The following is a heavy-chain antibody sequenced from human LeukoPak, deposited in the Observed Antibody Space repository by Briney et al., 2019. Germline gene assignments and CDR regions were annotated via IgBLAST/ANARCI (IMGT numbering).Heavy chain of an antibody. V-gene: IGHV1-8*01. CDR3: ARGIEAGYDY. D-gene: IGHD5-12*01. J-gene: IGHJ4*02. CDR2: MNPTRGTT. CDR1: GYTSTSYD. Sequence: GASVKVSCKASGYTSTSYDFNWVRQASGQGLEWMGWMNPTRGTTAYEQKFQGRVTMTRDPSISTAYMELSSLGSEDTAVYFCARGIEAGYDYWGQGTLVTVSS.